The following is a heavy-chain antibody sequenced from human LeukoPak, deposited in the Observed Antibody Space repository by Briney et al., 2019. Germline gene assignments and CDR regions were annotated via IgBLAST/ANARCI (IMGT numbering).Heavy chain of an antibody. J-gene: IGHJ4*02. CDR1: GGSISTSNYY. CDR2: IYYSGST. Sequence: SETLSLTCTVSGGSISTSNYYWGWIRQPPGKGLEWIGSIYYSGSTYYNPSLKSRVTISVDTSKNQFSLKLSSVTAADTAVYYCARRQSRYCTNRVCYTFDYWAQGTLVTVSS. D-gene: IGHD2-8*01. CDR3: ARRQSRYCTNRVCYTFDY. V-gene: IGHV4-39*01.